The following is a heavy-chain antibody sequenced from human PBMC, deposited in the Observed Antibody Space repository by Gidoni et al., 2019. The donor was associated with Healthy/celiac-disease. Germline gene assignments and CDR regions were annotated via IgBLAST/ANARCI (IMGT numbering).Heavy chain of an antibody. CDR3: ARVIRGSFFDY. D-gene: IGHD1-26*01. CDR2: IYYSGST. CDR1: GGSISSYY. V-gene: IGHV4-59*01. J-gene: IGHJ4*02. Sequence: QVQLQESGPGLVKPSETLSLTCTVSGGSISSYYWSWIRQPPGKGLEWIGYIYYSGSTNYNPSLKSRVTISVDTSKNQFSLKLSSVTAADTAVYYCARVIRGSFFDYWGQGTLVTVSS.